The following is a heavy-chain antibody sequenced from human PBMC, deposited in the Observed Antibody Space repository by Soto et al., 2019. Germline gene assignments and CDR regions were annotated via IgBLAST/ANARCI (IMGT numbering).Heavy chain of an antibody. CDR1: GYSFTSYW. D-gene: IGHD3-16*01. Sequence: PGESLKISCNGSGYSFTSYWISWVRQMPGKGLEWMGRIDPIDAYTNYSPSFQGHVTISADKSISTAYLQWSSLKASDTAMYYCAAPVPDSTPNVDYYYYYGMDVWGQGTTVTVSS. V-gene: IGHV5-10-1*01. CDR3: AAPVPDSTPNVDYYYYYGMDV. CDR2: IDPIDAYT. J-gene: IGHJ6*02.